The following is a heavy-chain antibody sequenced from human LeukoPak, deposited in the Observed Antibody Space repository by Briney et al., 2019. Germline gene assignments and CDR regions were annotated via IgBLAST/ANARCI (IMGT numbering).Heavy chain of an antibody. CDR3: AKDLGGLYYYYYGMDV. Sequence: RGSLRLSCAASGFTFSSYAMSWVRQAPGKGLEWVSAISGSGGSTYYADSVKGRFTISRDNSKNTLYLQMNSLRAEDTAVYYCAKDLGGLYYYYYGMDVWGQGTTVTVSS. D-gene: IGHD3-16*01. CDR1: GFTFSSYA. J-gene: IGHJ6*02. V-gene: IGHV3-23*01. CDR2: ISGSGGST.